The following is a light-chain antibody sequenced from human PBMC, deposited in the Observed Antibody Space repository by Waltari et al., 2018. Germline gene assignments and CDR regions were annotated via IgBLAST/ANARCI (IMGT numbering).Light chain of an antibody. CDR2: AAS. CDR3: QQSRSVPLT. CDR1: EDISSC. J-gene: IGKJ4*01. Sequence: IQMTQSQSSVSASVGDRVTITCRASEDISSCLAWYQQKAGKVPKLPIHAASNLQSGVPSRFSGRGYGTDFTLTISSLQPEDFATYYCQQSRSVPLTFGGGTKVEIK. V-gene: IGKV1D-12*01.